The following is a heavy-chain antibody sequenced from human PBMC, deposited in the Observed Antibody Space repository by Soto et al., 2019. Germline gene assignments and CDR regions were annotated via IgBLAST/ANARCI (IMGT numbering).Heavy chain of an antibody. V-gene: IGHV3-48*02. D-gene: IGHD4-17*01. Sequence: EVQLVESGGGLVQPGGSLRLSCAASGFTFSYYSMNWVRQAPGKGLEWVSYISDSSSAIYYADSVKRRFTISRDKAKNSLSLQMNSLRDEDTAVYYCARSPQGYGDDGILIEMDVWGEGTTVSVSS. CDR1: GFTFSYYS. CDR3: ARSPQGYGDDGILIEMDV. CDR2: ISDSSSAI. J-gene: IGHJ6*04.